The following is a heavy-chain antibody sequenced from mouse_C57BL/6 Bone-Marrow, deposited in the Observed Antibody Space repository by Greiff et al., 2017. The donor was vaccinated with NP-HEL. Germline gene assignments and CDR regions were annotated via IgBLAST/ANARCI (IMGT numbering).Heavy chain of an antibody. CDR3: ARGLLQAMDY. D-gene: IGHD2-3*01. CDR2: IYPRSGNT. V-gene: IGHV1-81*01. J-gene: IGHJ4*01. CDR1: GYTFTSYG. Sequence: VNVVESGAELARPGASVKLSCKASGYTFTSYGISWVKQRTGQGLEWIGEIYPRSGNTYYNEKFKGKATLTADKSSSTAYMELRSLTSEDSAVYFCARGLLQAMDYWGQGTSVTVSS.